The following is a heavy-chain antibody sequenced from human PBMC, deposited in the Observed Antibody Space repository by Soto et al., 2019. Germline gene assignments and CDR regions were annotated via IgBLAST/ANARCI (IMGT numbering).Heavy chain of an antibody. J-gene: IGHJ3*02. V-gene: IGHV4-34*01. CDR2: INHSGST. CDR3: ARGRQYDFWSGYLGDAFDI. CDR1: GGSFSGYY. Sequence: QVQLQQWGAGLLKPSETLSLTCAVYGGSFSGYYWSWIRQPPGKGLEWMGEINHSGSTNYNPSLKSRVTISVDTSKNQFSLKLSSVTAADTAVYYCARGRQYDFWSGYLGDAFDIWGQGTMVTVSS. D-gene: IGHD3-3*01.